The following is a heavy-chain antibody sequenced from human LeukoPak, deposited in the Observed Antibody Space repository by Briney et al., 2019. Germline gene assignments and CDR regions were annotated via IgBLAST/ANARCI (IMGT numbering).Heavy chain of an antibody. CDR2: IIPIFGTA. Sequence: SVKVSCKASGGTFSSYAISWVRQAPGQGLEWMGGIIPIFGTANYAQKFQGRVTITADESTSTAYMELSSLRSEDTAVYYCARSIRGAAVATGGYYFDYWGQGTLVTVSS. J-gene: IGHJ4*02. CDR3: ARSIRGAAVATGGYYFDY. CDR1: GGTFSSYA. D-gene: IGHD5-12*01. V-gene: IGHV1-69*01.